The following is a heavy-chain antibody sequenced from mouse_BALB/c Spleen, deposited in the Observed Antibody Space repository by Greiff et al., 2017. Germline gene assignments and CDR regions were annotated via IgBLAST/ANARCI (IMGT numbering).Heavy chain of an antibody. D-gene: IGHD2-10*02. CDR2: ILPGSGST. Sequence: QVQLQQPGAELVRPGASVKISCKATGYTFSSYWIEWVKQRPGHGLEWIGEILPGSGSTNYNEKFKGKATFTADTSSNTAYMQLSSLTSEDSAVYCCARKYGNSWFAYWGQGTLVTVSA. V-gene: IGHV1-9*01. J-gene: IGHJ3*01. CDR3: ARKYGNSWFAY. CDR1: GYTFSSYW.